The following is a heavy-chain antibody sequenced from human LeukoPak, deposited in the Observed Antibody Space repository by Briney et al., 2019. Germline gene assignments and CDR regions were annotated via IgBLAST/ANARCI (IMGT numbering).Heavy chain of an antibody. CDR3: ARDPVHYYDSSGY. CDR2: VNPNSGGT. CDR1: GYTFIDYY. V-gene: IGHV1-2*02. D-gene: IGHD3-22*01. J-gene: IGHJ4*02. Sequence: ASVKVSCKASGYTFIDYYIHWVRLAPGQGLQWMGWVNPNSGGTNYAQKFQGRVTMTRDTSISTAYMELSRLRSDDTAVYYCARDPVHYYDSSGYWGQGTLVTVSS.